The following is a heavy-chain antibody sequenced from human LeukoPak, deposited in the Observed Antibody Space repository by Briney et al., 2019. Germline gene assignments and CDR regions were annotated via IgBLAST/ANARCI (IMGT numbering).Heavy chain of an antibody. CDR1: GYTFTSYD. D-gene: IGHD6-19*01. Sequence: GASVKVSCKASGYTFTSYDINWVRQATGQGLERMGWMNPNSGNIVYAQKFQGRVTMTRNTSISTAYMELSSLRSEDTAVYYCARVGEVAVAGTTAEYFQHWGQGTLVTVSS. CDR2: MNPNSGNI. CDR3: ARVGEVAVAGTTAEYFQH. J-gene: IGHJ1*01. V-gene: IGHV1-8*01.